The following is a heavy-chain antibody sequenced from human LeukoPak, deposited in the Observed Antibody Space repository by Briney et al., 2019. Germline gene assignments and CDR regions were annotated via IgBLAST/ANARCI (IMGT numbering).Heavy chain of an antibody. D-gene: IGHD5-12*01. CDR2: ISGSGSST. J-gene: IGHJ4*02. V-gene: IGHV3-23*01. CDR3: ARDETPTNGYDSYDF. CDR1: GFTFSNYA. Sequence: GGSLRLSCAASGFTFSNYAMTWVRQAPGKGLEWVSGISGSGSSTYYADSVKGRFTLSRDYPKNSLYLQMNSLRAEDTAVYYCARDETPTNGYDSYDFWGQGTLVTVST.